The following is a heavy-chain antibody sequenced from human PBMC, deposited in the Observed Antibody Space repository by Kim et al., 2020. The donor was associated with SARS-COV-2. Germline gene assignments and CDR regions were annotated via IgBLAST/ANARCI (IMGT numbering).Heavy chain of an antibody. CDR2: GTT. J-gene: IGHJ4*02. V-gene: IGHV3-49*02. Sequence: GTTEYAASVKVRFTISRDDSKSIAYLQMNSLKTEDTAVYYCTRDIGRLDYWGQGTLVTVSS. CDR3: TRDIGRLDY. D-gene: IGHD3-16*02.